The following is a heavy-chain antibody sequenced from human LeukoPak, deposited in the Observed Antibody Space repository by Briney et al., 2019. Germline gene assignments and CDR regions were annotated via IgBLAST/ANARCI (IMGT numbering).Heavy chain of an antibody. Sequence: SVNVSCKASVGTFSSYAISWVRPAPGQGLEWMGRIIPILGIANYAQKFQGRVTITADKSTSTAYMELSSLRSEDTAVYYCARDPVRGSGSYYNNYWGQGTLVTVSS. V-gene: IGHV1-69*04. J-gene: IGHJ4*02. CDR2: IIPILGIA. CDR3: ARDPVRGSGSYYNNY. D-gene: IGHD3-10*01. CDR1: VGTFSSYA.